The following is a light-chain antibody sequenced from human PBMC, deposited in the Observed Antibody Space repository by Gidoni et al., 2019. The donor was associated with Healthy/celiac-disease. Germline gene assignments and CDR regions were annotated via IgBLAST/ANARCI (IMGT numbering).Light chain of an antibody. CDR1: QSVSSSY. CDR2: GAS. V-gene: IGKV3-20*01. Sequence: DIVLPQSPGPLSLSPGERATLSCRASQSVSSSYLAWYQKKPGQAPRLLIYGASSRATGIPDRFSGSGSGTDFTLTISRLEPEDFAVYYCQQYGSSPRTFGQGTKVEIK. J-gene: IGKJ1*01. CDR3: QQYGSSPRT.